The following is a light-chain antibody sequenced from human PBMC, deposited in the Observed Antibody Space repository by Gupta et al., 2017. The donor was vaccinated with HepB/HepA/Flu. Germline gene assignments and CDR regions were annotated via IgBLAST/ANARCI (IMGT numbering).Light chain of an antibody. CDR2: DVS. J-gene: IGLJ2*01. Sequence: SAPTQPSSASGSPGQSITISCTGTSSDVGGYNYVSWYQQHPAKAPKLMIYDVSDRPSGISNRFSGSKSGNTASLTISGLQAEDEADYYCSSYTTSSTLVFGGGTKLTVL. CDR1: SSDVGGYNY. V-gene: IGLV2-14*01. CDR3: SSYTTSSTLV.